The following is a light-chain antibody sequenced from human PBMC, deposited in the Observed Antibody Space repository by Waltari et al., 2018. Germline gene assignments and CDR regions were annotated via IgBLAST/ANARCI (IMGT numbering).Light chain of an antibody. CDR1: RRDVGAYNI. Sequence: QSALTPSASVSGSPGQSITISCTVTRRDVGAYNIVSSYHHHPGRAPKLILSGVTKRPSGISDRFSGSKSGNTASLTISGLQSEDEADYYCSSYTQSRTRVFGGGTKVTVL. CDR3: SSYTQSRTRV. V-gene: IGLV2-23*02. J-gene: IGLJ3*02. CDR2: GVT.